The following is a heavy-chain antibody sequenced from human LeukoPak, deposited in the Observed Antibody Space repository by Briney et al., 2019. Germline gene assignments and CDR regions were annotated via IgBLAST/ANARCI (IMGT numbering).Heavy chain of an antibody. CDR2: INHSGST. J-gene: IGHJ4*02. V-gene: IGHV4-34*01. CDR3: ARGRVRAKRSDFDY. Sequence: SETLSLTCAVYGGSFSGYCWSWIRQPPGKGLEWIGEINHSGSTNYNPSLKSRVTISVDTSKNQFSLKLSSVTAADTAVYYCARGRVRAKRSDFDYWGQGTLVTVSS. CDR1: GGSFSGYC. D-gene: IGHD1-26*01.